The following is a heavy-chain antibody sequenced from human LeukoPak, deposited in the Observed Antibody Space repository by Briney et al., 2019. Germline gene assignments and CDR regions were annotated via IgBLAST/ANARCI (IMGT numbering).Heavy chain of an antibody. J-gene: IGHJ4*02. CDR3: AREAVAGPRGLDY. CDR2: INPNSGDT. D-gene: IGHD6-19*01. CDR1: GYTFTDYY. Sequence: ASVKVSCKASGYTFTDYYIHWVRQAPGQGLEWMGWINPNSGDTNYAQKFQGRVTMTRDTSTSTVYMELSSLRSEDTAVYYCAREAVAGPRGLDYWGQGTLVTVSS. V-gene: IGHV1-2*02.